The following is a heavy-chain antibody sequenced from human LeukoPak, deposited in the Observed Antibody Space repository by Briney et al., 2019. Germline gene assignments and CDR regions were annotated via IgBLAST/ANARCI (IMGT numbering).Heavy chain of an antibody. CDR3: AKGDYDSSGSSYYFDY. CDR2: ISGSGGST. CDR1: GFTFSSYA. Sequence: PGGSLRLSCAASGFTFSSYAMSWVRQAPGKGLEWVSAISGSGGSTYYAGSVKGRFTISRDNSKNTLYLQMNSLRAEDTAVYYCAKGDYDSSGSSYYFDYWGQGTLVTVSS. D-gene: IGHD3-22*01. V-gene: IGHV3-23*01. J-gene: IGHJ4*02.